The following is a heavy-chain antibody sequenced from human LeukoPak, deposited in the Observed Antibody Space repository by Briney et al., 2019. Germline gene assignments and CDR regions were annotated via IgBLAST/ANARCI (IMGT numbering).Heavy chain of an antibody. CDR1: GGSISSYY. CDR2: IYYSGST. Sequence: SETLSLTCTVSGGSISSYYWSWIRQPPGKGLEWIGYIYYSGSTNYNPSLKSRVTISVDTSKNQFSLKLSSVTAADTAVYYCARRFHDTSGHLDVWGKGTTVTVSS. J-gene: IGHJ6*04. CDR3: ARRFHDTSGHLDV. D-gene: IGHD3-22*01. V-gene: IGHV4-59*08.